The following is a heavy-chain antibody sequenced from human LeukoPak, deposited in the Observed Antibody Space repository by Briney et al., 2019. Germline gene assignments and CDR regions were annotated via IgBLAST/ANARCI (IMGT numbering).Heavy chain of an antibody. J-gene: IGHJ4*02. Sequence: GGSLRLSCAASGFTFSSYWMSWVRQAPGKGLEWVANIKQDGSEKYYVDSVKGRFTISRDNAKNSLYLQMNSLRAEDTAVYYCARSRRYCSSTSCYYFDYWGQGTLVTVSS. D-gene: IGHD2-2*01. CDR2: IKQDGSEK. V-gene: IGHV3-7*01. CDR3: ARSRRYCSSTSCYYFDY. CDR1: GFTFSSYW.